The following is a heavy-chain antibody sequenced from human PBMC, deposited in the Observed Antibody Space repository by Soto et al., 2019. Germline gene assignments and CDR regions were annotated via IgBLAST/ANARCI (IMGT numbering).Heavy chain of an antibody. CDR2: IGSSGTTT. D-gene: IGHD6-13*01. CDR1: GFPFRSYG. J-gene: IGHJ4*02. Sequence: EVQLLESGGGFVQPGGSLRLSCAASGFPFRSYGMTWVRQAPGKGLEWASSIGSSGTTTYYTDSVKGRFTISRDNSKNTLYLQMNGLRADDSALYYCAKIVTAAGCDYWGQGTLVTVSS. CDR3: AKIVTAAGCDY. V-gene: IGHV3-23*01.